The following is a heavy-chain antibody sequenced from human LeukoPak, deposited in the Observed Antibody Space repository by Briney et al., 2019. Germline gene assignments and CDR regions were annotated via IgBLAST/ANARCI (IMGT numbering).Heavy chain of an antibody. D-gene: IGHD6-13*01. J-gene: IGHJ4*02. CDR1: GGSISSGGYS. V-gene: IGHV4-34*01. CDR2: INHSGST. CDR3: ARGLVSSWYRYCFDY. Sequence: SSETLSLTCAVSGGSISSGGYSWSWIRQPPGKGLEWIGEINHSGSTNYNPSLKSRVTISVDTSKNQFSLKLSSVTAADTAVYYCARGLVSSWYRYCFDYWGQGTLVTVSS.